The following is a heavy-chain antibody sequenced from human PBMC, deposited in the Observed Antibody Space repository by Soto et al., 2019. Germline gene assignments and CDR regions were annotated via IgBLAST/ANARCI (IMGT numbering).Heavy chain of an antibody. V-gene: IGHV4-61*01. CDR2: IYYSGST. CDR3: ARRRMGYCSGGSCYDGSGFDY. J-gene: IGHJ4*02. Sequence: TLSLTCTVSGGSVSSGSYYWSWIRQPPGKGLEWIGYIYYSGSTNYNPSLKSRVTISLDTSKNQFSLKLSSVTAADTAVYYCARRRMGYCSGGSCYDGSGFDYWGQGTLVTVSS. CDR1: GGSVSSGSYY. D-gene: IGHD2-15*01.